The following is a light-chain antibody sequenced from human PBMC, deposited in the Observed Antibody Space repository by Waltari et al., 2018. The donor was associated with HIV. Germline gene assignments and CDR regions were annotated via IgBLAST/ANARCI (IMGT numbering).Light chain of an antibody. CDR2: DVS. V-gene: IGLV2-14*03. CDR3: SSYTSSSTPYV. Sequence: QSALTQPASVSGSPGQSLTLSCTGTSSDVGGYNYVSWYQQHPGKAPKLMIYDVSNRPSGVSNRFSGSKSGNTASLTISGLQAEDEADYYCSSYTSSSTPYVFGTGTKVTVL. CDR1: SSDVGGYNY. J-gene: IGLJ1*01.